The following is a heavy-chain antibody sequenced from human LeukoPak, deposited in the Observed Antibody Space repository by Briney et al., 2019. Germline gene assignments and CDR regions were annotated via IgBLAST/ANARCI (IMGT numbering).Heavy chain of an antibody. CDR3: AKGLLLWFGAYGLDV. J-gene: IGHJ6*02. CDR2: ISLDGSNE. Sequence: GGSLRLSCAASGFTFSSYGMHWVRQAPGRGLEWVAFISLDGSNEYYADSVKGRFTISRDNSKNKVYLQMNSLRAEDTVVYYCAKGLLLWFGAYGLDVWGQGTTVTVSS. D-gene: IGHD3-10*01. CDR1: GFTFSSYG. V-gene: IGHV3-30*18.